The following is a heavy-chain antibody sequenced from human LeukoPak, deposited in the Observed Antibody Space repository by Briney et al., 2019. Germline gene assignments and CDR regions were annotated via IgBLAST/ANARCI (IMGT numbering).Heavy chain of an antibody. J-gene: IGHJ5*02. V-gene: IGHV1-69*04. D-gene: IGHD4-11*01. CDR1: GGTFSSYA. CDR3: ARGTTVTYNWFDP. Sequence: GASVKVSCKASGGTFSSYAISWVRQAPGQGLEWMGRIIPILGIANYAQKFQGRVTITADKSTSTAYVELSSLRSEDTAVYYCARGTTVTYNWFDPWGQGTLVTVSS. CDR2: IIPILGIA.